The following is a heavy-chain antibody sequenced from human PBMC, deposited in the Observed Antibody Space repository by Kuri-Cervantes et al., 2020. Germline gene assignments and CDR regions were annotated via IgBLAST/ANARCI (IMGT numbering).Heavy chain of an antibody. CDR1: GGSISSYY. CDR2: IYYSGST. J-gene: IGHJ4*02. D-gene: IGHD3-22*01. V-gene: IGHV4-59*01. CDR3: ASEYYYDSSGYY. Sequence: ESLKISCTVSGGSISSYYWSWIRQPPGKGLEWIGYIYYSGSTNYNPSLKSRVTISVDTSKNKFSLKLSSVTAADTAVYYCASEYYYDSSGYYLGQGTLVTVSS.